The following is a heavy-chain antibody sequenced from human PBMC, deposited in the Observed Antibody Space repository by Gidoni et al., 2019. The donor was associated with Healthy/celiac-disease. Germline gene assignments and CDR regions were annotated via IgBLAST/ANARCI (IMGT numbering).Heavy chain of an antibody. Sequence: EVQLVESGGGLVQPGGSLRLSCAASGFTFSRYDMHWVRQATGKGLEWVSAIGTAGDTYYPGSVKGRFTISRENAKNSLYLQMNSLRAGDTAVYYCARALYSSSPEPLLFDWYFDLWGRGTLVTVSS. CDR3: ARALYSSSPEPLLFDWYFDL. D-gene: IGHD6-13*01. CDR1: GFTFSRYD. CDR2: IGTAGDT. V-gene: IGHV3-13*01. J-gene: IGHJ2*01.